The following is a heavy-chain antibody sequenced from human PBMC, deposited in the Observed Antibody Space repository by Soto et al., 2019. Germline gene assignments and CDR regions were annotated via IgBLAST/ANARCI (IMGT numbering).Heavy chain of an antibody. D-gene: IGHD3-10*01. CDR3: ARDKETYYYGSGSPDWFDP. CDR2: IWYDGSNK. CDR1: GFTFSSYG. V-gene: IGHV3-33*01. Sequence: GGSLRLSCAASGFTFSSYGMHWVRQAPGKGLEWVAVIWYDGSNKYYADSVKGRFTISRDNSKNTLYLQMNTLRAEDTAVYYCARDKETYYYGSGSPDWFDPWGQGTLVTVSS. J-gene: IGHJ5*02.